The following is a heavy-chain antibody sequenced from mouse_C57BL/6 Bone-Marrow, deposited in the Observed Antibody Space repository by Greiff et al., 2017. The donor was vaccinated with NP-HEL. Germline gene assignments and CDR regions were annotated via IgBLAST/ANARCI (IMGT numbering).Heavy chain of an antibody. Sequence: EVHLVESGPGLVKPSQSLSLTCSVTGYSITSGYYWNWIRQLPGNKLEWMGYISYDGSNNYNPSLKNRISITRDTSKNQFFLKLNSVTTEDTATYYCARAYYYVFAYWGQGTLVTVSA. CDR3: ARAYYYVFAY. CDR1: GYSITSGYY. V-gene: IGHV3-6*01. D-gene: IGHD1-1*01. J-gene: IGHJ3*01. CDR2: ISYDGSN.